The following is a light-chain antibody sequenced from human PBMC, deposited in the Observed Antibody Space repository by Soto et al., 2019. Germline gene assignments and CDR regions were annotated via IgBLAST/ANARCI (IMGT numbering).Light chain of an antibody. CDR1: QSVSSNY. CDR3: QQYGSSRWT. Sequence: EIVLTQSPGTLSLSPRERVTLSCRASQSVSSNYLAWYQQNPGQAPRLLIYGASSRATGIPDRFSGSGSGTDFTLTISRLEPEDFAVYYCQQYGSSRWTFGQGTEVDI. V-gene: IGKV3-20*01. CDR2: GAS. J-gene: IGKJ1*01.